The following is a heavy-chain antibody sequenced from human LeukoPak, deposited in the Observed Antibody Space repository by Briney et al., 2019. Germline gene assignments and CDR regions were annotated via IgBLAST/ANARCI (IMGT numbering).Heavy chain of an antibody. D-gene: IGHD2-8*01. CDR1: GGSISSSSYY. V-gene: IGHV4-39*01. CDR3: ARRISAAIGYCTNGVCYVWDY. CDR2: IYYSGST. J-gene: IGHJ4*02. Sequence: PSETLSLTCTVSGGSISSSSYYWGWIRQPPGKGLEWIGSIYYSGSTYYNPSLKSRVTISVDTSKNQFSLKLSSVTAADTAVCYCARRISAAIGYCTNGVCYVWDYWGQGTLVTVSS.